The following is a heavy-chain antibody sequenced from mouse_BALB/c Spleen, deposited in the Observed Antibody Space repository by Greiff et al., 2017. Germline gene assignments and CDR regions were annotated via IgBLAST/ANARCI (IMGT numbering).Heavy chain of an antibody. CDR2: IWGDGST. D-gene: IGHD2-10*02. CDR3: AREQYGNYVGMDY. Sequence: VMLVESGPGLVAPSQSLSITCTVSGFSLTGYGVHWVRQPPGKGLEWLGMIWGDGSTDYNSALKSRLSISKDNSKSQVFLKMNSLQTDDTARYYCAREQYGNYVGMDYWGQGTSVTVSS. CDR1: GFSLTGYG. J-gene: IGHJ4*01. V-gene: IGHV2-6-7*01.